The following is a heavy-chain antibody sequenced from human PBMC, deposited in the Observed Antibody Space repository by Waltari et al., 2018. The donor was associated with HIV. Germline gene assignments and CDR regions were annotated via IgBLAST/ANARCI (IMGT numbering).Heavy chain of an antibody. CDR1: GFTFSSYT. CDR2: VSGSSGHT. V-gene: IGHV3-21*01. D-gene: IGHD5-18*01. J-gene: IGHJ4*02. Sequence: EVQLVESGGGLVKPGGSLRLSFAASGFTFSSYTMTWVRQAPGKGLEWVSSVSGSSGHTFYADSVKGRFTISRDNAKNSLFLQMNSLRAEDSGVYFCAREMVTVFVDYWGQGTLVAVSS. CDR3: AREMVTVFVDY.